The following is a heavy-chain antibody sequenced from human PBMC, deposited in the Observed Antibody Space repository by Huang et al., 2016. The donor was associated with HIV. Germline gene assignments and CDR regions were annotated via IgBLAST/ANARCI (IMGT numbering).Heavy chain of an antibody. D-gene: IGHD1-7*01. CDR2: IKQDESEK. V-gene: IGHV3-7*01. Sequence: VESGGRSVQPGGSLKLSCVGSTFTFGAYWMSWVRQPRGKGLEWVANIKQDESEKYYVDSVKGRFNISRDNARKVLFLEMDDLRVEDTAIYFCATKTAGMDFWGQGTTVTVSS. J-gene: IGHJ6*02. CDR1: TFTFGAYW. CDR3: ATKTAGMDF.